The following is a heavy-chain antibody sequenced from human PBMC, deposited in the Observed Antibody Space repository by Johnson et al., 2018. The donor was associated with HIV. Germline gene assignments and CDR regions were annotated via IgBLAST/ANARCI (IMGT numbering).Heavy chain of an antibody. Sequence: MLLVESGGGLVQPGGSLRLSCVASGFTFSSYDMHWVRQTTGKGLEWVSVIGAAGDTYYRDSVKGRFTISRENAKNSLYLQMNNLRAGDTAVYYCARGVSMFSSSWLESYAFDIWGQGTMVTVSS. J-gene: IGHJ3*02. CDR1: GFTFSSYD. CDR2: IGAAGDT. CDR3: ARGVSMFSSSWLESYAFDI. V-gene: IGHV3-13*01. D-gene: IGHD6-13*01.